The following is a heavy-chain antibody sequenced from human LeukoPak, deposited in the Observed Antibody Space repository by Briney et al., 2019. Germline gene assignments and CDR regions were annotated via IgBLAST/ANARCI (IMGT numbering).Heavy chain of an antibody. V-gene: IGHV1-2*02. D-gene: IGHD3-10*01. CDR1: GYTFTGYY. CDR2: INPNSGGT. CDR3: ARASFGELSLDY. J-gene: IGHJ4*02. Sequence: GSVKVSCKASGYTFTGYYVHWVRQAPGQGLEWMGWINPNSGGTNYAQKFQGRVTMTRDTSISTVYMELDSLRSDDTALYYCARASFGELSLDYWGQGTLVTVSS.